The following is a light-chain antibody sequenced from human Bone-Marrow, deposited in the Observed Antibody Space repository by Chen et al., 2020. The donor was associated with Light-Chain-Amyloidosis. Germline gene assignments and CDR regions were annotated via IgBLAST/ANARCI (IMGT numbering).Light chain of an antibody. CDR2: DVV. CDR1: SSDIGGHDF. V-gene: IGLV2-14*01. J-gene: IGLJ3*02. CDR3: ISYTSTSTLWV. Sequence: QSALTQPASVSGSPGQPITISCTGTSSDIGGHDFVSWYQQYPGKAPKLLIYDVVIRPSGVSNRFSGSKSGNTASQTVSGLQAEDEGTYYCISYTSTSTLWVFGGGTNLAVL.